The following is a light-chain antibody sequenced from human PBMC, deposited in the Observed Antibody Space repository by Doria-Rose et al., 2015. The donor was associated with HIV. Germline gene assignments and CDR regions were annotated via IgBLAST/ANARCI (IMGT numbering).Light chain of an antibody. V-gene: IGKV3-20*01. J-gene: IGKJ5*01. CDR3: QQYGTSRGT. CDR2: DAS. Sequence: EIVLTRSPGTLSLSPGERATLSCRASQRVKSNYLAWYQQKPGQAPRLLIYDASTRATGIPDRFSGSGSGTDFTLTINRLEPEDVAVYYCQQYGTSRGTFGQGTRLEIK. CDR1: QRVKSNY.